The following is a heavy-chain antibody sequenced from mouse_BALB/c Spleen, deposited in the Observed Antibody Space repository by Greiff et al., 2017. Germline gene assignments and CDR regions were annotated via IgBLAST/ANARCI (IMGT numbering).Heavy chain of an antibody. CDR1: GFNIKDTY. CDR3: ATTYYFDY. CDR2: IDPANGNT. J-gene: IGHJ2*01. Sequence: EVQLQQSGAELVKPGASVKLSCTASGFNIKDTYMHWVKQRPEQGLEWIGRIDPANGNTKYDPKFQGKATITADTSSNTAYLQLSSLTSEDTAVYYCATTYYFDYWGQGTTLTVSS. D-gene: IGHD6-1*01. V-gene: IGHV14-3*02.